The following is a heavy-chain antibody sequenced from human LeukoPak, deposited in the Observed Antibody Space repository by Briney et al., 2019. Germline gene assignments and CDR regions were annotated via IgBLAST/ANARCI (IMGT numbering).Heavy chain of an antibody. CDR2: INPADFDP. Sequence: GGSLHISGQGSGSHFTSYWIGWVGRLPGKGLDGMVIINPADFDPGYNPPFNGKVTISVDMSINNTYLQWTDVRASDTATYYCARQYNYGLLDRWGQGTLVTVSS. J-gene: IGHJ5*02. V-gene: IGHV5-51*01. CDR3: ARQYNYGLLDR. D-gene: IGHD4-17*01. CDR1: GSHFTSYW.